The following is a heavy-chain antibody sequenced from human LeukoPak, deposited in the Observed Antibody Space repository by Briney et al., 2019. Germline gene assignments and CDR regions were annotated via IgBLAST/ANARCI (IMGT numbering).Heavy chain of an antibody. Sequence: GGSLRLSCAASGFTFSSYSMNWVRQAPGKGLEWVSSISSSSSYIYYADSVKGRFTISGDNAKNSLYLQMNSLRAEDTAVYYCARETGYCSGGSCYFQDYYYYGMDVWGKGTTVTVSS. CDR2: ISSSSSYI. J-gene: IGHJ6*04. CDR3: ARETGYCSGGSCYFQDYYYYGMDV. CDR1: GFTFSSYS. V-gene: IGHV3-21*01. D-gene: IGHD2-15*01.